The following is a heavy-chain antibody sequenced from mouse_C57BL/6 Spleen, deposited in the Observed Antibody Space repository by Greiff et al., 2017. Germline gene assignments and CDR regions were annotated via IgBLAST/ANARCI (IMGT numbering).Heavy chain of an antibody. Sequence: QVQLKQPGAELVKPGASVKLSCKASGYTFTSYWMQWVKQRPGQGLEWIGEIDPSDSYTNYNQKFKGKATLTVDTSSSTAYMQLSSLTSEDSAVYYCARGAYYSNYVGVYYFDYWGQGTTLTVSS. CDR2: IDPSDSYT. V-gene: IGHV1-50*01. J-gene: IGHJ2*01. D-gene: IGHD2-5*01. CDR3: ARGAYYSNYVGVYYFDY. CDR1: GYTFTSYW.